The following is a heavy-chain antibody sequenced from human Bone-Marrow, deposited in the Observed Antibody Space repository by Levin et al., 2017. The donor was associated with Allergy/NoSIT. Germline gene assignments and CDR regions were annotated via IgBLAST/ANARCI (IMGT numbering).Heavy chain of an antibody. CDR1: GFTFSNYA. D-gene: IGHD1-26*01. Sequence: GESLKISCAASGFTFSNYAMHWVRQAPGKGLEWVAVISYDGSNKYYADSVKGRFAISRDNSNNTLYQQMNSLRAEDTAVYYCARERRGRMDVWGQGTTVTVSS. V-gene: IGHV3-30*09. CDR3: ARERRGRMDV. CDR2: ISYDGSNK. J-gene: IGHJ6*02.